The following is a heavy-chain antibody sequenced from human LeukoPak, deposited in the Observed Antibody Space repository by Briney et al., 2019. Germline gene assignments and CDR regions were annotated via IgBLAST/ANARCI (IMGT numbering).Heavy chain of an antibody. D-gene: IGHD5-18*01. Sequence: QAGGSLRLSCAASGFTFSSYWMSWVRQAPGKGLEWVADIKQDGSEKYYVDSVKGRFTISRDNAKNSLYLQMNSLRAEDTAVYYCARDEIVWLDPSRGNFDYWGQGTLVTVSS. CDR1: GFTFSSYW. J-gene: IGHJ4*02. CDR3: ARDEIVWLDPSRGNFDY. V-gene: IGHV3-7*01. CDR2: IKQDGSEK.